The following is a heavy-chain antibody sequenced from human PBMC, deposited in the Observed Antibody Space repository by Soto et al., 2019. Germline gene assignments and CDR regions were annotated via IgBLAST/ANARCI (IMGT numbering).Heavy chain of an antibody. CDR1: GSSFPKYP. CDR2: ISHDGVTK. J-gene: IGHJ4*02. CDR3: VKLTDY. V-gene: IGHV3-30-3*01. D-gene: IGHD3-9*01. Sequence: GGSLRLSCAASGSSFPKYPMHWVRQTPDKGLEWVAVISHDGVTKNSADSVKGRFSISRDNSRNTLYLEMNSLRPDDTAVYHCVKLTDYWGQGTLVTGSS.